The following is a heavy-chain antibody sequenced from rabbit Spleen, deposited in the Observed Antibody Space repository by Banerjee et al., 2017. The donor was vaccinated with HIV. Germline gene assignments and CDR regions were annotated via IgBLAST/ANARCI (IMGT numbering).Heavy chain of an antibody. V-gene: IGHV1S45*01. CDR3: ARDVDGGSDWTFNL. CDR2: IDGGGSSSA. CDR1: GFTISSSYW. Sequence: QTQLVESGGGLVQPGGSLKLTCTASGFTISSSYWMSWVRQAPGKGLEWIAWIDGGGSSSADYANWAKGRFTISKTSSTTVTLQMTSLTVADTATYFCARDVDGGSDWTFNLWGPGTLVTVS. J-gene: IGHJ4*01. D-gene: IGHD8-1*01.